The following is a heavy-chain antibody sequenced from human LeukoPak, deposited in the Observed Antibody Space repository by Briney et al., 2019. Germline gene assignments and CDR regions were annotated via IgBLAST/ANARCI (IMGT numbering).Heavy chain of an antibody. Sequence: GGSLRLSCVASGFTFSDHAMNWVRQAPGKGLEWVSTFKTKYNQVYYAESVRGRFTISTDNSNNTVYLQMNSLRAEDTAVYYCARAMDSWGQGTLVTVSS. CDR2: FKTKYNQV. CDR3: ARAMDS. J-gene: IGHJ4*02. CDR1: GFTFSDHA. V-gene: IGHV3-23*05.